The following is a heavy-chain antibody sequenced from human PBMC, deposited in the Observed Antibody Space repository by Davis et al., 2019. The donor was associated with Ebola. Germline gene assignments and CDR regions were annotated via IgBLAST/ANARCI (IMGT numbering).Heavy chain of an antibody. Sequence: AASVKVSCKASGYSFIDYDINWVRQASGRGLEWMGWVNPQIGKTGYAQKFQGRVTITADKSTSTAYMELSSLRSEDTAVYYCARVGYQWNYRVFLDYWGQGTLVTVSS. J-gene: IGHJ4*02. D-gene: IGHD6-19*01. CDR3: ARVGYQWNYRVFLDY. CDR2: VNPQIGKT. V-gene: IGHV1-8*01. CDR1: GYSFIDYD.